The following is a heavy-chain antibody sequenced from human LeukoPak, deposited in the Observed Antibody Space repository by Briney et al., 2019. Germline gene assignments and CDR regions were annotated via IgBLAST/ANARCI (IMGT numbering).Heavy chain of an antibody. D-gene: IGHD2-15*01. CDR3: ARLWSTYCSGGSCPHQPNY. CDR1: GGSFSGYY. V-gene: IGHV4-34*01. J-gene: IGHJ4*02. Sequence: SETLSLTCAVYGGSFSGYYWSWIRQPPGKGLEWIGEINHSGSTNYNPSLKSRVTISVDTSKNQFSLKLSSVTAADTAVYYCARLWSTYCSGGSCPHQPNYWGQGTLATVSS. CDR2: INHSGST.